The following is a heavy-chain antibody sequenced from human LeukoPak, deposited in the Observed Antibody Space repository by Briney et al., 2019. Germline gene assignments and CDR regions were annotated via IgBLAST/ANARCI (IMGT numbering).Heavy chain of an antibody. Sequence: GGSLRLSCAASGFTFSSYAMSWVRQAPGKGLKWVSAISGSGGSTYYADSVKGRFTISRDNSKNTLYLQMNSLRAEDTAVYYCAKVEVEGITMVRGLDYWGQGTLVTVSS. CDR3: AKVEVEGITMVRGLDY. J-gene: IGHJ4*02. V-gene: IGHV3-23*01. CDR1: GFTFSSYA. CDR2: ISGSGGST. D-gene: IGHD3-10*01.